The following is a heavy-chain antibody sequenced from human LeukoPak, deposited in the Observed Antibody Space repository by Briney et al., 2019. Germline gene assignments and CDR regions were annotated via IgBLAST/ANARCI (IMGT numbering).Heavy chain of an antibody. Sequence: ASVKVSCKASGYTFTGYYMHWVRQAPGQGLEWMGWINPNSGGTNYAQKFQGWVTMTRDTSISTAYMEPSRLRSDDTAVYYCARDLRFNYYGSGLWNWFDPWGQGTLVTVSS. CDR1: GYTFTGYY. J-gene: IGHJ5*02. V-gene: IGHV1-2*04. CDR3: ARDLRFNYYGSGLWNWFDP. CDR2: INPNSGGT. D-gene: IGHD3-10*01.